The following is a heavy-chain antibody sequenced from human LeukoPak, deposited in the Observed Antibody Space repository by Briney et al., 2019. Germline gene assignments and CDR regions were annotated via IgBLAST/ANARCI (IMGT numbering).Heavy chain of an antibody. Sequence: KASETLSLTCTVSGVSISSDSYYWAWIRQPPGKGLEWIASIYYSGSTYYNPSLKSRVTISVDTSRNQFSLKLSSVTAADTAVYYCASLAVAGLSEGYWGQGTLVIVSS. CDR3: ASLAVAGLSEGY. CDR1: GVSISSDSYY. J-gene: IGHJ4*02. V-gene: IGHV4-39*01. D-gene: IGHD6-19*01. CDR2: IYYSGST.